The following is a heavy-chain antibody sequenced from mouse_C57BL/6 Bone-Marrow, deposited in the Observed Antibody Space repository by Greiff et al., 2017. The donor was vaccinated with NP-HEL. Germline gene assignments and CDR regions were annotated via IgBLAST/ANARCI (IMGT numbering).Heavy chain of an antibody. D-gene: IGHD1-1*01. CDR2: IDPKSGGT. CDR3: ARYYYGSSSFDY. Sequence: QVQLQQPGAELVKPGASVKLSCKASGYTFTSYLMHWVKQRPGRGLEWIGRIDPKSGGTKYNEKFKSKATLTVDKHSSTAYMQLNSLTSEDSAVYYCARYYYGSSSFDYWGQGTTLTVSS. J-gene: IGHJ2*01. CDR1: GYTFTSYL. V-gene: IGHV1-72*01.